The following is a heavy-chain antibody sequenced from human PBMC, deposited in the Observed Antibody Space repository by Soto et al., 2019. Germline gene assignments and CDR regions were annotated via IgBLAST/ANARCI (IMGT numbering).Heavy chain of an antibody. CDR1: GFSLSTGGVG. Sequence: QITLKESGPPLVKPTQTLTLTCTFSGFSLSTGGVGVGWIRQPPGEALEWLALIYWDNDKRYSPSLKSRLTITKDASKSQVVLTMTNMDPVDTATYYCAHSRSGGDCLQSDSAHYYYGMDVWGEGTTVTVSS. CDR3: AHSRSGGDCLQSDSAHYYYGMDV. V-gene: IGHV2-5*02. D-gene: IGHD2-21*02. J-gene: IGHJ6*04. CDR2: IYWDNDK.